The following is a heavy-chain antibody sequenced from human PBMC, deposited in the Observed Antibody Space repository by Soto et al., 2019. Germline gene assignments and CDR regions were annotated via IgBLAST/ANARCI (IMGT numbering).Heavy chain of an antibody. D-gene: IGHD3-3*01. V-gene: IGHV1-8*01. CDR1: GYTFTSYD. Sequence: GASVKVSCKASGYTFTSYDINWVRQATGQGLEWMGWMNPNSGNTGYAQKFQGRVTMTRDTSISTAYMELSSLRSEDTAVYYCARGTIRFLEWLPPRYMDVWGKGTTVTVSS. J-gene: IGHJ6*03. CDR2: MNPNSGNT. CDR3: ARGTIRFLEWLPPRYMDV.